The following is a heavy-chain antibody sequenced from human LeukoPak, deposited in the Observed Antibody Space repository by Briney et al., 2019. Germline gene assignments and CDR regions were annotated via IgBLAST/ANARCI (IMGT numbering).Heavy chain of an antibody. Sequence: SETLSLTCTVSGASISSSYWSWIRQPPGKGLEWIGYIYNSGSTNYNLSLKSRVTISVDTSKNQFSLKLSSVTAADTAVYYCARYRTSIAAADFDYWGQGTLVTVSS. V-gene: IGHV4-59*01. CDR2: IYNSGST. CDR3: ARYRTSIAAADFDY. CDR1: GASISSSY. J-gene: IGHJ4*02. D-gene: IGHD6-13*01.